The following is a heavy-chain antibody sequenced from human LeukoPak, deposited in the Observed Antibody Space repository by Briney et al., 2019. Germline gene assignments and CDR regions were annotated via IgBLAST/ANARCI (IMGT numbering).Heavy chain of an antibody. CDR1: GGSISSSNW. J-gene: IGHJ3*02. D-gene: IGHD3-10*01. CDR3: AVGGVYLRGGAEAFDI. Sequence: PSGTLSLTCAVSGGSISSSNWWSWVRQPPGKGLEWIGEIYHSGSTNYNPPLKSRVTISVDKSKNQFSLKLSSVTAADTAVYYCAVGGVYLRGGAEAFDIWGQGTMVTVSS. CDR2: IYHSGST. V-gene: IGHV4-4*02.